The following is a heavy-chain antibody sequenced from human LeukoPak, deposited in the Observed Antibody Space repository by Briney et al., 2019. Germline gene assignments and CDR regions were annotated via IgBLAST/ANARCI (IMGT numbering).Heavy chain of an antibody. CDR1: GGSFSSYY. V-gene: IGHV4-34*01. Sequence: SETLSLTCAVYGGSFSSYYWSWIRQPPGRGLEWIGDIDHGGITNCNPSLKSRVTISVDTSKNQFSLTLRSVTAADTAVYYCAGLQGHSYYYMDVWGRGTTVTASS. CDR2: IDHGGIT. J-gene: IGHJ6*03. CDR3: AGLQGHSYYYMDV.